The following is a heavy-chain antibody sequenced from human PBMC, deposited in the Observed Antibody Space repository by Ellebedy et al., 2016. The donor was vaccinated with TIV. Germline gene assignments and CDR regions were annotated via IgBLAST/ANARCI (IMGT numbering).Heavy chain of an antibody. Sequence: IYYSGSIYYNPSLKSRVTMSVDTSKNQFSLKLSSVTAVDTALYYCARIGYCSTASCSGAFDIWGQGTMVTVSS. D-gene: IGHD2-2*01. J-gene: IGHJ3*02. CDR3: ARIGYCSTASCSGAFDI. CDR2: IYYSGSI. V-gene: IGHV4-28*02.